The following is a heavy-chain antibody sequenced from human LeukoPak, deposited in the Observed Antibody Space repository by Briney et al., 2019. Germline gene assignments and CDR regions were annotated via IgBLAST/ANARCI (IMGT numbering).Heavy chain of an antibody. CDR3: AKDNSRYGSGSYRFDY. CDR1: GFTFSSYG. CDR2: IRYDGSNK. V-gene: IGHV3-30*02. J-gene: IGHJ4*02. D-gene: IGHD3-10*01. Sequence: GGSLRLSCAASGFTFSSYGMHWVRQAPGKGLEWVAFIRYDGSNKYYADAVKGRFTISRDNSKNTLYLQMNGLRAEDTAVYYCAKDNSRYGSGSYRFDYWGQGTLVTVSS.